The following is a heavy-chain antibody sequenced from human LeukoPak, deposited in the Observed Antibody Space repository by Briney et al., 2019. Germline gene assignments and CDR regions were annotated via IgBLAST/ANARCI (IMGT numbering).Heavy chain of an antibody. CDR1: GGSISSYY. D-gene: IGHD2-15*01. Sequence: SGTLSLTCTVSGGSISSYYWSWIRQPPGKGLEWIGYIYYSGSTNYNPSLKSRVTISVDTSKNQFSLKLSSVTAADTAAYYCARDGGTGANWFDPWGQGTLVTVSS. CDR2: IYYSGST. V-gene: IGHV4-59*01. J-gene: IGHJ5*02. CDR3: ARDGGTGANWFDP.